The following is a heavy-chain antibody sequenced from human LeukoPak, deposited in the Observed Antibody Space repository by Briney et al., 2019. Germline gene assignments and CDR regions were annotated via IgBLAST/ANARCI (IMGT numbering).Heavy chain of an antibody. CDR2: IYSSGST. CDR1: GGSISDYY. J-gene: IGHJ3*02. Sequence: PSETLSLTRTVSGGSISDYYWSWIRPSPGKGLVWVGYIYSSGSTNYNPSLKSRVSISVDTSKNQFSLKLSSVTAADTAVYYCARVGDFSRHGYIGDAFDIWGQGTMVTVSS. V-gene: IGHV4-59*01. D-gene: IGHD5-24*01. CDR3: ARVGDFSRHGYIGDAFDI.